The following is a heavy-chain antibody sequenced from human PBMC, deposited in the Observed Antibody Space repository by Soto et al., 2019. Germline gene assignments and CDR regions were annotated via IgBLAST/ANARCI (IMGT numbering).Heavy chain of an antibody. J-gene: IGHJ4*02. CDR2: IYNSGST. D-gene: IGHD6-13*01. Sequence: SETLSLTCSVSGGSVSSGGYYWSWIRQPPGKGLEWIGYIYNSGSTDYSPSLKSRVTISVDTSKNQFSLMLSSVTAADTAMYYCASGSSASAYIDDWGQGTLVTVSS. CDR3: ASGSSASAYIDD. CDR1: GGSVSSGGYY. V-gene: IGHV4-61*08.